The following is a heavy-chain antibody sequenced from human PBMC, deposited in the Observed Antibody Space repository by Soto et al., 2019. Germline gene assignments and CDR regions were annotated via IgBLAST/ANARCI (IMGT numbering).Heavy chain of an antibody. D-gene: IGHD2-15*01. Sequence: GGSLRLSCAASGFTFSSYGMHWVRQAPGKGLEWVAVISYDGSNKYYADSVKGRFTISRDNSKNTLYLQMNSLRAEDTAVYYCAKRRWVVDDYGMDVWGQGTTDTVSS. CDR3: AKRRWVVDDYGMDV. J-gene: IGHJ6*02. CDR2: ISYDGSNK. CDR1: GFTFSSYG. V-gene: IGHV3-30*18.